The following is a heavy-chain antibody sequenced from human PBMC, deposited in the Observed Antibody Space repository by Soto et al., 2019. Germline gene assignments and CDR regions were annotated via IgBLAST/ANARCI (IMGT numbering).Heavy chain of an antibody. J-gene: IGHJ4*02. V-gene: IGHV1-2*02. CDR1: GYTFSDYF. CDR3: AREPATAKPEGVDF. D-gene: IGHD1-1*01. Sequence: QVQLVQSGAEVRKPGASVKVSCKASGYTFSDYFIHWVRQPPGQGLEWMEWINPNSGGKKYAPKFQGGVTMTRDTSITTAYMELSRLRSGDTAVYYCAREPATAKPEGVDFWGQGTLVTVSS. CDR2: INPNSGGK.